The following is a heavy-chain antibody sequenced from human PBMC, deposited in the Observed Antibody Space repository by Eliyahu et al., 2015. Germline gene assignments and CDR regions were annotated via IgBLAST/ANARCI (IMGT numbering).Heavy chain of an antibody. J-gene: IGHJ4*02. CDR3: STGLVTVAGTVFDH. D-gene: IGHD3-22*01. Sequence: WVRQAPGKGLQWIGRVRTKTKDFATIYGPSFKGRFTISRDDSKSLLFLQMDGLTPDDTAIYFCSTGLVTVAGTVFDHWGQGTQVAVSS. V-gene: IGHV3-73*01. CDR2: VRTKTKDFAT.